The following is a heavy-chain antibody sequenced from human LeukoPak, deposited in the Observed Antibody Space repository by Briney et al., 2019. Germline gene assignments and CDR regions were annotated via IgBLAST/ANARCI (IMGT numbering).Heavy chain of an antibody. CDR2: INHSGST. CDR3: GSGGSSWFDY. CDR1: GGSFSGYY. V-gene: IGHV4-34*01. J-gene: IGHJ4*02. Sequence: SETLSLTCAVYGGSFSGYYWSWIRQPPGKGLEWIGEINHSGSTNYNPSLKSRVTISVDTAKNQFSLKLSSVTAADTAVYYCGSGGSSWFDYWGQGTLVTVSS. D-gene: IGHD6-13*01.